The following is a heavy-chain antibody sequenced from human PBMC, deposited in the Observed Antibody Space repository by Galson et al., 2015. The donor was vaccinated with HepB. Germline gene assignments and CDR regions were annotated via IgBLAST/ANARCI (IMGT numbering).Heavy chain of an antibody. J-gene: IGHJ4*02. Sequence: SLRLSCAASGFTFSNYAMSWVRQAPGKGLEWVSGISGTGRTTYYADSVRGRFTISRDKSKNSLYLHMNSLRADDTAVYYCANDPFHPDYYFESWGQGTLVTVSS. D-gene: IGHD5-12*01. CDR1: GFTFSNYA. CDR2: ISGTGRTT. V-gene: IGHV3-23*01. CDR3: ANDPFHPDYYFES.